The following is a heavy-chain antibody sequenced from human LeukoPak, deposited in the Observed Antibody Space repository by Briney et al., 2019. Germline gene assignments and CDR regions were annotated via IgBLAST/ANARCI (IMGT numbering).Heavy chain of an antibody. J-gene: IGHJ4*02. V-gene: IGHV4-39*07. CDR2: IYDSGST. CDR1: GGSIRSSYYY. CDR3: ARGPFNSREFDY. D-gene: IGHD4-23*01. Sequence: SETLSLTCTVSGGSIRSSYYYWGWIRQPPGKGLEWIGSIYDSGSTYYNPSLKSRVTISVDTSKNQFSLKLSSVTAADTAVYYCARGPFNSREFDYWGQGSLVTVSS.